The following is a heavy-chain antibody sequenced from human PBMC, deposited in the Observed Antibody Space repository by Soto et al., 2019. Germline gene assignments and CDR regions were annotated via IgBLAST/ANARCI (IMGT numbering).Heavy chain of an antibody. J-gene: IGHJ3*01. Sequence: PGGSLRLSCAASGFVVTDYYMSWVRQAPGKGLEWVAVFLIGGDTHYGESVKGRFTISRDNSKNTLYLQMNSLRAEDTAVYYCAREPLWSGPLPLDAFDRGGQGTMVTGS. CDR2: FLIGGDT. CDR3: AREPLWSGPLPLDAFDR. D-gene: IGHD3-3*01. CDR1: GFVVTDYY. V-gene: IGHV3-53*01.